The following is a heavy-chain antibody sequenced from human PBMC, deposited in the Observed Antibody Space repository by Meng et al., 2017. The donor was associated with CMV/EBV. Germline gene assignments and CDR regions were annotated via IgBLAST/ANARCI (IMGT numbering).Heavy chain of an antibody. J-gene: IGHJ6*02. V-gene: IGHV3-15*01. Sequence: GESLKISCAASGFTFSNAWMSWVRQAPGKGLEWVGRIKSKTDGGTTDYAAPVKGKFTISRYDSKNTLYLQMNSLKTEDTAVYYCTTDSHGMDVWGQGTTVTVSS. CDR1: GFTFSNAW. CDR2: IKSKTDGGTT. CDR3: TTDSHGMDV.